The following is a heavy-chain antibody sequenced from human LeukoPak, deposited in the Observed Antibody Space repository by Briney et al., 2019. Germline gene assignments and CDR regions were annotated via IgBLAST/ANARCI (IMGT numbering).Heavy chain of an antibody. V-gene: IGHV4-59*05. Sequence: SETLSFTCTVSGGSISSYYWSWIRQPPGKGLEWIGSIYYSGTTYYNPSLNSRGTISVDTSKNQFSLQLISVTAADTAVYYCARHDGRAGGTMGALDYWGQGSLVTVSS. CDR2: IYYSGTT. CDR1: GGSISSYY. J-gene: IGHJ4*02. D-gene: IGHD4-23*01. CDR3: ARHDGRAGGTMGALDY.